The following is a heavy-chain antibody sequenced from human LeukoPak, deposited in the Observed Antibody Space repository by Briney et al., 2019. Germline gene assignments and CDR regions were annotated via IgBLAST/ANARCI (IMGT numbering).Heavy chain of an antibody. CDR1: GGSFSGYY. D-gene: IGHD3-10*01. J-gene: IGHJ4*02. CDR3: AGSRGKVAYY. V-gene: IGHV4-34*01. Sequence: SETLSLTCAVYGGSFSGYYWSWIRQPPGKGLEWIGEINHSGSTNYNPSLKSRVTISVDTSKNRFSLKLSSVTAADTAVYYCAGSRGKVAYYWGQGTLVTVSS. CDR2: INHSGST.